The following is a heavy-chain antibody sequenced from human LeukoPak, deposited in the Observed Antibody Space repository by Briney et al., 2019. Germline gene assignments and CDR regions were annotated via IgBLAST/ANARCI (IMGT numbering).Heavy chain of an antibody. CDR3: ARDQGRASWYHMDV. Sequence: PSETLSLTCTVSGGSISSYYWSWLRQPAGKGLEWIGRIYTSGSTNYNPSLKSRVTMSVDTSKNQFSLKLSSVTAADTAVYYCARDQGRASWYHMDVWGKGTTVTVSS. CDR1: GGSISSYY. V-gene: IGHV4-4*07. D-gene: IGHD6-13*01. J-gene: IGHJ6*04. CDR2: IYTSGST.